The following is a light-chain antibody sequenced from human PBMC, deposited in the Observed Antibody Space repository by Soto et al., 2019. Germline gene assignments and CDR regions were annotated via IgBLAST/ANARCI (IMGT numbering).Light chain of an antibody. CDR2: GAS. CDR1: QSVSSSY. V-gene: IGKV3-20*01. J-gene: IGKJ2*01. Sequence: EIVLTQSPGTLSLSPGERATLSCRASQSVSSSYLAWYQQKPGQAPRLLIYGASSRATGIPDRFSGSGSGTDFTLTISRLEPEDFAVYYCQLYGSYMFTFGQGTKVDI. CDR3: QLYGSYMFT.